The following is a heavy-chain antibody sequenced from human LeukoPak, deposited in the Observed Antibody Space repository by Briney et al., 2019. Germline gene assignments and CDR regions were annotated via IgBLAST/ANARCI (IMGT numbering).Heavy chain of an antibody. CDR3: ARRLGGTYSYAFDI. CDR2: IYPGDSDT. D-gene: IGHD1-26*01. CDR1: RSAFISSW. J-gene: IGHJ3*02. Sequence: GESLKISCKDSRSAFISSWIAWVRQMPGKGLEWMGIIYPGDSDTRYSPSFQGQVTISSDQSISTAYLQWSSLKASDTAMYFCARRLGGTYSYAFDIWGQGTLVTVSS. V-gene: IGHV5-51*01.